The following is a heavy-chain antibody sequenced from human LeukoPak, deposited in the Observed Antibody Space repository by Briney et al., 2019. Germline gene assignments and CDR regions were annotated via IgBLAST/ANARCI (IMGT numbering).Heavy chain of an antibody. CDR3: ASPVATSGFDY. Sequence: GGSLRLSCAASGFTFSSYAMHWVRQAPGKGLEWVAVISYDGSNKYYADSVKGRFTISRDNSKNTLYLQMNSLRSDDTAVYYCASPVATSGFDYWGQGTLVTVSS. V-gene: IGHV3-30-3*01. CDR2: ISYDGSNK. D-gene: IGHD5-12*01. CDR1: GFTFSSYA. J-gene: IGHJ4*02.